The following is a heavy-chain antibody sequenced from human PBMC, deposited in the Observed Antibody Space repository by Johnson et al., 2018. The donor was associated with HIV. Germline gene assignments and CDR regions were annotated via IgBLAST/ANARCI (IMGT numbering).Heavy chain of an antibody. CDR3: ARVQLLADDVFNI. CDR1: GFTFSNYA. Sequence: EKLVESGGGVVQPGGSLRLSCATSGFTFSNYAMHWVRQAPGKGLEWVANIKQGGSEKYFVDSLKGRFIISRDNSKNTLYLQMDSLGAEDTAVYYCARVQLLADDVFNIWGQGTMVTVSS. J-gene: IGHJ3*02. D-gene: IGHD3-10*01. CDR2: IKQGGSEK. V-gene: IGHV3-7*02.